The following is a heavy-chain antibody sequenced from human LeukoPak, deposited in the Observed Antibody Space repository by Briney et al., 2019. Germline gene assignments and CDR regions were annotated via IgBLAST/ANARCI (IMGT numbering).Heavy chain of an antibody. D-gene: IGHD2-15*01. CDR3: ARADCGGGNCYLFY. CDR2: ISRSGSTI. V-gene: IGHV3-48*03. J-gene: IGHJ4*02. Sequence: GGSLRLSCAAFAFTCSNYDMNWVRHAPGKGLELVSYISRSGSTISYADSVKGRFAISRDNSKNSLYLQLNSLRAEDTAVYYCARADCGGGNCYLFYWGQGILVTVSS. CDR1: AFTCSNYD.